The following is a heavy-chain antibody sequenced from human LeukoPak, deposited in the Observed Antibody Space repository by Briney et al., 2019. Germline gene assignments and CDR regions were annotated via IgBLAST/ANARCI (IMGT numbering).Heavy chain of an antibody. CDR2: IYTSGST. Sequence: SETLSLTCTVSGGSISSGSYYWSWIRQPAGKGLEWIGRIYTSGSTNYNPSLKSRVTISVDTSKNQFSLKLSSVTAADTAVYYCARTELEWLYLDYWGQGTLVTVSS. CDR3: ARTELEWLYLDY. V-gene: IGHV4-61*02. CDR1: GGSISSGSYY. D-gene: IGHD3-3*01. J-gene: IGHJ4*02.